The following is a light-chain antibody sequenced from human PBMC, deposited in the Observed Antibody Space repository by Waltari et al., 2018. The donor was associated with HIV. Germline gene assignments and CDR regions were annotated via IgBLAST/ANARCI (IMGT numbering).Light chain of an antibody. CDR1: KLGDKY. CDR2: KDS. J-gene: IGLJ3*02. Sequence: SYELTQPPSVSVSPGQTASITCSGDKLGDKYACWYQQKPGQSPVLGIYKDSKRPSGIPERFSGSNSGNTATLTISGTQAMDEADYYCQAWDSSTWVFGGGTKLTVL. CDR3: QAWDSSTWV. V-gene: IGLV3-1*01.